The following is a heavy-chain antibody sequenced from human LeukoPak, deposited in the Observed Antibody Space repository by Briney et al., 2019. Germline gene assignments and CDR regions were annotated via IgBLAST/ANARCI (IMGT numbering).Heavy chain of an antibody. CDR3: ARYSGYDDEGEYFDY. CDR2: IKQDGSEK. D-gene: IGHD5-12*01. CDR1: GFTFSSYW. J-gene: IGHJ4*02. Sequence: GGSLRLSCAASGFTFSSYWMSWVRQAPGKGLERVANIKQDGSEKYYVDSVKGRFTISRDNAKNSLYLQMNSLRAEDTAVYYCARYSGYDDEGEYFDYWGQGTLVTVSS. V-gene: IGHV3-7*01.